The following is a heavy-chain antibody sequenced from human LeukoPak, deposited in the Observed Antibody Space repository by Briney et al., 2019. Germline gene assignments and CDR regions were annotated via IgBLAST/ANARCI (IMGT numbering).Heavy chain of an antibody. CDR3: AKEYSSGRIDY. D-gene: IGHD6-19*01. CDR1: GFTFSSYG. J-gene: IGHJ4*02. V-gene: IGHV3-30*18. CDR2: IGYDGSTE. Sequence: QPGGSLRLSCAASGFTFSSYGMHWVRQAPGKGLEWVAVIGYDGSTEYYADSVKGRFTISRDNSKNTLHLQTNSLRAEDTGVYYCAKEYSSGRIDYWGQGTLVTVSS.